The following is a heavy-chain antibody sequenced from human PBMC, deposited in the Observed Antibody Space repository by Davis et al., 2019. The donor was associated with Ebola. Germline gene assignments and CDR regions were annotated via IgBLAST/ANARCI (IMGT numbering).Heavy chain of an antibody. CDR3: ARGVGVLVLMVYAIDY. D-gene: IGHD2-8*01. Sequence: AASVKVSCKASGYTFTSYAMNWVRQAPGQGLEWMGWINPHNGNTNYAQSVQGRVTMTTDTSTTTAYMEVRSLRSDDTAVYYCARGVGVLVLMVYAIDYWGQGTLVTVSS. V-gene: IGHV1-18*01. CDR1: GYTFTSYA. CDR2: INPHNGNT. J-gene: IGHJ4*02.